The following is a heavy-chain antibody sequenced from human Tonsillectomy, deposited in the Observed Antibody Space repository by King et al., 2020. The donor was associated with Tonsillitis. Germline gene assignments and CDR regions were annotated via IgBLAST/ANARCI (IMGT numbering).Heavy chain of an antibody. J-gene: IGHJ4*02. D-gene: IGHD3-22*01. Sequence: VQLVESGGGVVQPGRSLRLSCAASGFTFISYCMHWVRQAPGKGLEWVAVIWYDGSNKYYADSVKGRFTISRDNSKNTLYLQMNSLRAEDTAVYYCARGAHYYDNSGYSDYWGQGTLVTVSS. V-gene: IGHV3-33*08. CDR3: ARGAHYYDNSGYSDY. CDR2: IWYDGSNK. CDR1: GFTFISYC.